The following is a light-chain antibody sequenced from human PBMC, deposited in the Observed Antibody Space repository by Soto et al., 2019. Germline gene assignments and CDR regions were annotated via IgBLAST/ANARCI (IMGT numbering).Light chain of an antibody. J-gene: IGKJ2*01. CDR2: GAS. CDR1: QSVSSD. Sequence: EIVMTQSPATLSVSPGERATLSCRASQSVSSDLAWYQQKPCEAPRLLIYGASTRATGIPARFSGSGSGTEFPLNISRLQSEYFAVYYCQQYNNWPPYTFGQGTKLELK. CDR3: QQYNNWPPYT. V-gene: IGKV3-15*01.